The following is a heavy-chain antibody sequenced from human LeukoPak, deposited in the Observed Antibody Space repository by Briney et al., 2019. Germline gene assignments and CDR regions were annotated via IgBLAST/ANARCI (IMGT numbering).Heavy chain of an antibody. CDR2: ISAYNGNT. Sequence: ASVKVSCKASGYTFTTYGISWVRQAPGQGLEWMGWISAYNGNTNYAQKLQGRVTMTTDTSTSTAYMALRSLRSDDTAVYYCARDSRDPPYYYDSSGYGGFDYWVQGTLVTVSS. D-gene: IGHD3-22*01. CDR3: ARDSRDPPYYYDSSGYGGFDY. CDR1: GYTFTTYG. V-gene: IGHV1-18*01. J-gene: IGHJ4*02.